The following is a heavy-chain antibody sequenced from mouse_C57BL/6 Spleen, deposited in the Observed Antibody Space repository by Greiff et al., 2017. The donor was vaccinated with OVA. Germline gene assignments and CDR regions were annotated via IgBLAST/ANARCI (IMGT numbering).Heavy chain of an antibody. CDR1: GYTFTDYN. CDR3: AREHDYDGDYYAMDY. J-gene: IGHJ4*01. Sequence: VQLKESGPELVKPGASVKIPCKASGYTFTDYNMDWVKQSHGKSLEWIGDINPNNGGTIYNQKFKGKATLTVDKSSSTAYMELRRLTSEDTAVYYCAREHDYDGDYYAMDYWGQGTSVTVSS. D-gene: IGHD2-4*01. V-gene: IGHV1-18*01. CDR2: INPNNGGT.